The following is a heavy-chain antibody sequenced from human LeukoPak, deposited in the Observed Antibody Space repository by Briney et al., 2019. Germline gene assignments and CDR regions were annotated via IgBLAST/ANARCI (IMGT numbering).Heavy chain of an antibody. D-gene: IGHD6-6*01. CDR1: GGSISSYY. CDR3: ARQYSNSGNFDY. V-gene: IGHV4-59*01. CDR2: IYYSGST. J-gene: IGHJ4*02. Sequence: SETLSLTCTVSGGSISSYYWTWIRQPPGKGLEWIGYIYYSGSTNYNPSLKSRVTISVDTSKNQFSLKLSSVTAADTAVYYCARQYSNSGNFDYWGQGTLVTVSS.